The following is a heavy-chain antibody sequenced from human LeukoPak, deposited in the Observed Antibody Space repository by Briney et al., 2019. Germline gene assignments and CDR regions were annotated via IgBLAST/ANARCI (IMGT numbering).Heavy chain of an antibody. Sequence: PGGSRRLSCAASGFTFSSYAMNWVRQAPGKGLEWVSGISSSGGTTYYADSVKGRFTIPRDNSKSTLYLQMNSLRAEDTAVYYCVKDVWLLLFGRIDYWGEGTLVTVSS. CDR1: GFTFSSYA. V-gene: IGHV3-23*01. J-gene: IGHJ4*02. D-gene: IGHD3-3*01. CDR2: ISSSGGTT. CDR3: VKDVWLLLFGRIDY.